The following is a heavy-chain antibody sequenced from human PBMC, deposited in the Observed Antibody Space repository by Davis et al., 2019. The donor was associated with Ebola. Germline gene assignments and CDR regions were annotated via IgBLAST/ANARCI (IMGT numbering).Heavy chain of an antibody. CDR1: GGSFSGYY. V-gene: IGHV4-34*01. CDR3: ARAFHNWYFDL. J-gene: IGHJ2*01. CDR2: INHSGRT. Sequence: MPSETLSLTCAVYGGSFSGYYWIWIRQPPGKGLEWIGEINHSGRTNYNPSLKSRVTISLDTSRNQFSLRLGSVTAADTAVYYCARAFHNWYFDLWGRGTPVTVSS.